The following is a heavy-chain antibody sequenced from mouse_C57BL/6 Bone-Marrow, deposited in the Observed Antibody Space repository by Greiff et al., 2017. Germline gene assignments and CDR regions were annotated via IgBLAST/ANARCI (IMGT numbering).Heavy chain of an antibody. D-gene: IGHD1-1*01. J-gene: IGHJ2*01. Sequence: VQLQQSGPELVKPGASVKISCKASGYAFSSSWMNWVKQRPGKGLEWIGRIYPGDGDTNYNGKFKGKATLTADKSSSTAYMQLSSLTSEDSAVYFCASPYYYGSSYYFDYWGQGTTLTVSS. CDR1: GYAFSSSW. CDR2: IYPGDGDT. V-gene: IGHV1-82*01. CDR3: ASPYYYGSSYYFDY.